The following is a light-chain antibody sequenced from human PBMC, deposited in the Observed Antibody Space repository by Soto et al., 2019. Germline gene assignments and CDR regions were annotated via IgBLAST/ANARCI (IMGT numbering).Light chain of an antibody. V-gene: IGKV1-33*01. CDR2: DAS. Sequence: DIQMTQSPSSLSASVGDRVTITCQASQDTANYLNWYQQKPGKAPKLLLYDASNLEPGVPSRFTGSGSGTDFTFTITSLQAEDVALYDGQQYNSLPITFGQGTRL. J-gene: IGKJ5*01. CDR1: QDTANY. CDR3: QQYNSLPIT.